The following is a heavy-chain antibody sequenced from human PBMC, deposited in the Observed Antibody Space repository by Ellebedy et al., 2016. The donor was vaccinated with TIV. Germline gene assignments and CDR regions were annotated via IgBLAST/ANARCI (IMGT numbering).Heavy chain of an antibody. CDR2: IGVGGAST. D-gene: IGHD6-19*01. Sequence: GESLKISCVGSGFTFSSYAMNWVRQAPGKGLEWVSGIGVGGASTYYADSVKGRFTISRDSSRNMMFLQMNSLRAEDTAVYYCTSPAVGHTTGCCRYYFDYWGLGTPVIVSS. CDR3: TSPAVGHTTGCCRYYFDY. J-gene: IGHJ4*02. V-gene: IGHV3-23*01. CDR1: GFTFSSYA.